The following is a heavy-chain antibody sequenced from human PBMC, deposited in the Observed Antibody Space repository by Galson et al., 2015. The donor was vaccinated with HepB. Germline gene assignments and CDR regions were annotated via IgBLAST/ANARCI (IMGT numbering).Heavy chain of an antibody. Sequence: LSLTRTVSGGSISSYYWSWIRQPAGKGLEWIGRIYTSGSTNYNPSLKSRVTMSEDTSKNQFSLKLSSVTAADAAVYYCARDPPPSIAVNGMDVWGQGTTVTVSS. CDR2: IYTSGST. CDR3: ARDPPPSIAVNGMDV. CDR1: GGSISSYY. V-gene: IGHV4-4*07. J-gene: IGHJ6*02. D-gene: IGHD6-19*01.